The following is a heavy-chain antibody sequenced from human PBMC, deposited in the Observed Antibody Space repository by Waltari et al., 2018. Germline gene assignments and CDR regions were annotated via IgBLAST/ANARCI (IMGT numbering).Heavy chain of an antibody. CDR3: ARRVVTTGGVDY. J-gene: IGHJ4*02. V-gene: IGHV4-39*07. CDR1: GGSLSSTNYD. CDR2: IHYSGNT. Sequence: QLQLQESGPRLVRPSETLSLTCTVSGGSLSSTNYDWAWIRQTPGKGLEWIGYIHYSGNTYYNPSLRSRVTISVDTSKNQFSLNLRSVTAADTAVYYCARRVVTTGGVDYWGQGTLVTVSS. D-gene: IGHD2-21*02.